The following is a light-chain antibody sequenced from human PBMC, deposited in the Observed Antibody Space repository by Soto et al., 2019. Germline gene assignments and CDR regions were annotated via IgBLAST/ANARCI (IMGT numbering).Light chain of an antibody. J-gene: IGKJ1*01. CDR2: DAS. V-gene: IGKV1-5*01. CDR1: QSISSW. Sequence: DIQMTQSPSTLPASVGDRVTITCRASQSISSWLAWYQQKPGKAPKLLIHDASSLDSGVPSRFSVSGSGTEFTLTISSLQPDDFATYYCQQYNSYSWTFSQGTKVEIK. CDR3: QQYNSYSWT.